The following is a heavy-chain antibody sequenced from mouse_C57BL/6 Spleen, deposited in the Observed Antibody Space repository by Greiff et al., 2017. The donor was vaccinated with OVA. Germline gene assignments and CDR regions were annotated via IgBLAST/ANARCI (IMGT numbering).Heavy chain of an antibody. CDR3: ARSDYYGSVSWFAD. CDR2: INPRNGGT. J-gene: IGHJ3*01. CDR1: GYTFTSYW. Sequence: QVQLQQPGTELVKPGASVKLSCKASGYTFTSYWMHWVKQRPGQGLEWIGNINPRNGGTNYNEKFKSKATLTVDKSSSTAYMQLSSLTSEDSAVYYCARSDYYGSVSWFADWGQGTLVTVSA. V-gene: IGHV1-53*01. D-gene: IGHD1-1*01.